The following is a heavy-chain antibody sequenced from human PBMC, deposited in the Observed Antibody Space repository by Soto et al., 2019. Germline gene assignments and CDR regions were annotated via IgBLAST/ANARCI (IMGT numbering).Heavy chain of an antibody. CDR3: AHSPILTGYDY. CDR2: IYWYDDK. D-gene: IGHD3-9*01. V-gene: IGHV2-5*01. J-gene: IGHJ4*02. CDR1: GFSLSTSGVG. Sequence: QITLKESGPPLVKPTQTLTLTCTFSGFSLSTSGVGVGWIRQPPGKALEWLALIYWYDDKRYSPSLKSRLPXTXGTSKHQVVLTMTNMDPVDTATYYWAHSPILTGYDYWGQGTLVTVSS.